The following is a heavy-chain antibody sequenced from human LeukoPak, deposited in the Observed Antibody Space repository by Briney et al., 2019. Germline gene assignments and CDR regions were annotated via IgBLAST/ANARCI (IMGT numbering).Heavy chain of an antibody. V-gene: IGHV3-43*02. CDR2: ISGDGGIT. Sequence: GSLKLSCAASGFTFDDYAMHWVRQAPGKGLEWVSLISGDGGITYYADFVKGRLSISRDNAKNSLYLQMNSLRDEDTAVYYCARGAVVTPFYFDYWGQGTLVTVSS. CDR1: GFTFDDYA. D-gene: IGHD4-23*01. CDR3: ARGAVVTPFYFDY. J-gene: IGHJ4*02.